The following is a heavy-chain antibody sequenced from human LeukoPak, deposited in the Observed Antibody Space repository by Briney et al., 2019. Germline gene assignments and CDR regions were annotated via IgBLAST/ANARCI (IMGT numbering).Heavy chain of an antibody. CDR3: AGGPAWAGTAFDF. CDR2: IYTSGST. V-gene: IGHV4-4*09. J-gene: IGHJ4*02. D-gene: IGHD6-19*01. Sequence: SETLSLTCSVSGGSVRSYYWSWIRQFAGKELQWIGYIYTSGSTDYNPSLKSRVTISVDRSRNLIFLNLRSVTAADTAVYYCAGGPAWAGTAFDFWGQGSRVTASS. CDR1: GGSVRSYY.